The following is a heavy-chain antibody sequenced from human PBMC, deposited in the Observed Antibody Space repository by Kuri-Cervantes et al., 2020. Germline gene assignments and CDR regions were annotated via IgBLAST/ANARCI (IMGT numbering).Heavy chain of an antibody. CDR3: ARPLSWYYYYGMDV. CDR1: GYTFTSYG. D-gene: IGHD6-13*01. Sequence: ASVKVSCKASGYTFTSYGISWVRQAPGQGLEWMGWISSYNGNTNYAQKLQGRVTMTRETYLSTAYMELSRLRSDDTAVYYCARPLSWYYYYGMDVWGQGTTVTVSS. J-gene: IGHJ6*02. CDR2: ISSYNGNT. V-gene: IGHV1-18*01.